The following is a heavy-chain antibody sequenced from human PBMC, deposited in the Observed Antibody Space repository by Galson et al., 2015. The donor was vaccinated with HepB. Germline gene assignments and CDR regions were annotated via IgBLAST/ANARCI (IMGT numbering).Heavy chain of an antibody. Sequence: SVKVSCKASGYTFTGYYMHWVRQAPGQGLEWMGWINPNSGGANYAQKFQGRVTMTRDTSISTAYMELSRLRSDDTAVYYCARSSGHRDYYYYMDVWGKGTTVTVSS. CDR1: GYTFTGYY. J-gene: IGHJ6*03. V-gene: IGHV1-2*02. CDR2: INPNSGGA. D-gene: IGHD6-19*01. CDR3: ARSSGHRDYYYYMDV.